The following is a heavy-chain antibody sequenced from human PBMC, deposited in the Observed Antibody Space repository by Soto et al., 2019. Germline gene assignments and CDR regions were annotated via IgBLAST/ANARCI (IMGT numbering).Heavy chain of an antibody. CDR1: GFTFSSYS. J-gene: IGHJ4*02. Sequence: PGGSLRLSCAASGFTFSSYSMNWVRQAPGKGLEWVSYISSSSSTIYYADSVKGRFTISRDNAKNSLYLQMNSLRAEDTAVYYCARNYDILTGYHNLDYWGQGTLVTVSS. CDR2: ISSSSSTI. V-gene: IGHV3-48*01. D-gene: IGHD3-9*01. CDR3: ARNYDILTGYHNLDY.